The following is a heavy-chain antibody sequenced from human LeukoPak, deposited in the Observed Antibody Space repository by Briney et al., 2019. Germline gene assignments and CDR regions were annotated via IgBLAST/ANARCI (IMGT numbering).Heavy chain of an antibody. Sequence: GGSLRLSCAASGFTFSSYSMNWVRQAPGKGLEWVSSISSSSSYIYYADSVKGRFTISRDNAKNSLYLQMNSLRAEDTAVYYCARDHRDSSGYYYGYWGQGTLVTVSS. V-gene: IGHV3-21*01. CDR3: ARDHRDSSGYYYGY. D-gene: IGHD3-22*01. J-gene: IGHJ4*02. CDR1: GFTFSSYS. CDR2: ISSSSSYI.